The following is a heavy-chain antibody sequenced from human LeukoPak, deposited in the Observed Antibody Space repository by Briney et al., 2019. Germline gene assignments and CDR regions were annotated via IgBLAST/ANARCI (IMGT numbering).Heavy chain of an antibody. CDR3: ARDIRGYCSSTSCFSPFDY. V-gene: IGHV1-69*04. CDR1: GGTFSSYV. CDR2: IIPILGIA. Sequence: SVKVSCKASGGTFSSYVISWVRQAPGQGLEWMGRIIPILGIANYAQKFQDRVTITADKSTSTAYMELSSLTSEDTAVYYCARDIRGYCSSTSCFSPFDYWGQGTLVTVSS. J-gene: IGHJ4*02. D-gene: IGHD2-2*01.